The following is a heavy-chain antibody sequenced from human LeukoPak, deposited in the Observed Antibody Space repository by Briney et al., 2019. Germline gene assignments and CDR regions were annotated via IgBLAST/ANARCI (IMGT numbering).Heavy chain of an antibody. CDR3: AKGGYTYGGRLFDY. V-gene: IGHV3-43*02. CDR2: ISGDGGAT. CDR1: GFTFDDYV. D-gene: IGHD5-18*01. Sequence: PGGSLRLSCAASGFTFDDYVMHWVRQAPGKGLEWVSFISGDGGATYYADSAKGRFTISRDNGTKSLYLQMDSLRTEHTALYYCAKGGYTYGGRLFDYWGQGTLVTVSS. J-gene: IGHJ4*02.